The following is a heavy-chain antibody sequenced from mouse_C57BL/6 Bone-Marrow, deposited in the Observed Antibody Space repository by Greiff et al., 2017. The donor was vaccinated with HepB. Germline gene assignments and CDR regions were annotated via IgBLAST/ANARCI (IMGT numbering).Heavy chain of an antibody. CDR2: IYPGDGDT. J-gene: IGHJ3*01. CDR3: ARSASSGYPWFAY. D-gene: IGHD3-2*02. CDR1: GYAFSSYW. Sequence: VKLQQSGAELVKPGASVKISCKASGYAFSSYWMNWVKQRPGKGLEWIGQIYPGDGDTNYNGKFKGKATLTADKSSSTAYMQLSSLTSEDSAVYFCARSASSGYPWFAYWGQGTLVTVSA. V-gene: IGHV1-80*01.